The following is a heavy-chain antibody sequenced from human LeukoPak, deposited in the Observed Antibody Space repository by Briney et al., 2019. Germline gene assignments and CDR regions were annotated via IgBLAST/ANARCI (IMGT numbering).Heavy chain of an antibody. J-gene: IGHJ6*03. V-gene: IGHV3-43D*03. CDR2: ISWDGGST. CDR3: AKDGDTAMVTGYYYYMDV. Sequence: GGSLRLSCAASGFTFDDYAMHWVRQAPGKGLEWVSLISWDGGSTNYADSVKGRFTISRDNSKNSLYLQMNSLRAEDTALYYCAKDGDTAMVTGYYYYMDVWGKGTTVTVSS. D-gene: IGHD5-18*01. CDR1: GFTFDDYA.